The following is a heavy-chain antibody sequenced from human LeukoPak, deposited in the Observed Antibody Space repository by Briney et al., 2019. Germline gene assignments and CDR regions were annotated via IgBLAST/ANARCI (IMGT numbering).Heavy chain of an antibody. CDR3: ARGFVAAAEGDDSAFDI. V-gene: IGHV1-8*02. J-gene: IGHJ3*02. Sequence: VASVKVSCKASGYTFTGYYMHWVRQAPGQGLEWMGWINPNSGNTGYAQKFQGRATMTRNTSISTAYMELSSLRSEDTAVYYCARGFVAAAEGDDSAFDIWGQGTMVTVSS. CDR2: INPNSGNT. D-gene: IGHD6-13*01. CDR1: GYTFTGYY.